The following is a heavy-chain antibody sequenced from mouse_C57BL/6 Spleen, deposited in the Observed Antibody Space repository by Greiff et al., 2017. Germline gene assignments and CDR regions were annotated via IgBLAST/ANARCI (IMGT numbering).Heavy chain of an antibody. CDR3: ARSEYYGSSSYWYFDV. J-gene: IGHJ1*03. CDR1: GSTFTSYW. Sequence: QVQLQQPGAELVMPGASVKLSCKASGSTFTSYWMPWVKQRPGQGLEWIGEIDPSDSYTNYNQKFKGKSTLTVDKSSSTAYMQLSSLTSEDSAVYYCARSEYYGSSSYWYFDVWGTGTTVTVSS. V-gene: IGHV1-69*01. D-gene: IGHD1-1*01. CDR2: IDPSDSYT.